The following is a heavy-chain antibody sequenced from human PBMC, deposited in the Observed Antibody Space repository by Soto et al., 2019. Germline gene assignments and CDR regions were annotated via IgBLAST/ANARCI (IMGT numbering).Heavy chain of an antibody. V-gene: IGHV4-59*11. CDR1: GGSISRHY. D-gene: IGHD6-19*01. Sequence: QVQLQESGPGLVKPSETLSLTCIVSGGSISRHYWNWIRQPPGKPLEWIGYIYYSGSTNYSPSLKRRVTMSVDTSKNQFSRSLNSVTTADTAVYYCARGGLYSSQTANFDSWGQGILVTVSS. CDR2: IYYSGST. CDR3: ARGGLYSSQTANFDS. J-gene: IGHJ5*01.